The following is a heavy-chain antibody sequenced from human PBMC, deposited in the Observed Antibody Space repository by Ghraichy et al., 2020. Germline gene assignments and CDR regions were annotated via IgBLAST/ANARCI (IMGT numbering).Heavy chain of an antibody. Sequence: LSLTCEAYGLVFSSDWMNWVRKAPGKGLEWVANIKQDGSEENYVDSVKGRFTISRDNAKKSLYLQMNSLRAEDTAVYYCARGLRWNDYWGQGTLVTVSS. CDR3: ARGLRWNDY. D-gene: IGHD4-23*01. J-gene: IGHJ4*02. CDR2: IKQDGSEE. V-gene: IGHV3-7*01. CDR1: GLVFSSDW.